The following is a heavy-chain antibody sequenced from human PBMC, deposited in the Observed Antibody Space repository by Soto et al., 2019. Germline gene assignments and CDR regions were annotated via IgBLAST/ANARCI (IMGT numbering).Heavy chain of an antibody. V-gene: IGHV1-18*04. CDR3: ARDGTAAAGTADYYYYGMDV. CDR1: GYTFTSYG. CDR2: ISDYNGNT. Sequence: ASVKVSCKASGYTFTSYGISWVRQAPGQGLEWMGWISDYNGNTNYAQKLQGRVTMTTDTSTSTAYMELRSLRSDDTAVYYCARDGTAAAGTADYYYYGMDVWGQGTTVTVSS. J-gene: IGHJ6*02. D-gene: IGHD6-13*01.